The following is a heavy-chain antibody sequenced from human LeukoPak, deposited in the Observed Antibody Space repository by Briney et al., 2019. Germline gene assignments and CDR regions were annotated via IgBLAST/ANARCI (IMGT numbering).Heavy chain of an antibody. D-gene: IGHD5-24*01. CDR1: GGTFSSYA. CDR2: IIPIFGTA. V-gene: IGHV1-69*13. CDR3: ARGVGFSRWLQLRRYGYFGY. Sequence: SVKVSCKASGGTFSSYAISWVRQAPGQGLEWMGGIIPIFGTANYAQKFQGRVTITADESTSTAYMELSSLRSEDTAVYYCARGVGFSRWLQLRRYGYFGYWGQGTLVTVSS. J-gene: IGHJ4*02.